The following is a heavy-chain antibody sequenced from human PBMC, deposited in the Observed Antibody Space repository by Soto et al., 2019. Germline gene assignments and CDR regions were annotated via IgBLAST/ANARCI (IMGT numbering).Heavy chain of an antibody. V-gene: IGHV2-26*01. J-gene: IGHJ4*02. CDR1: GFSLSNARMG. CDR3: AHRGGATVGLYYFDY. D-gene: IGHD3-16*01. CDR2: IFSNDEK. Sequence: SGPTLVNPTETLTLTCTVSGFSLSNARMGVSWIRQPPGKALEWLAHIFSNDEKSYSTSLKSRLTIYKDTSKSQVVLTMTNMDPVETATYYCAHRGGATVGLYYFDYWGQGALVTVSS.